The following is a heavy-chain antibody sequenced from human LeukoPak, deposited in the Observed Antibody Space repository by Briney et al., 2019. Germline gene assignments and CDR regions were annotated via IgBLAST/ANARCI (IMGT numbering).Heavy chain of an antibody. D-gene: IGHD4-11*01. CDR2: IYYSGST. CDR3: ARGPTTVPATYYFDY. J-gene: IGHJ4*02. Sequence: SETLSLTCTVSGGSISSYYWSWIRQPPGKGLEWIGYIYYSGSTNYNPSLKSRVTISVDTSKNQFSPKLSSVTAADTAVYYCARGPTTVPATYYFDYWGQGTLVTVSS. CDR1: GGSISSYY. V-gene: IGHV4-59*01.